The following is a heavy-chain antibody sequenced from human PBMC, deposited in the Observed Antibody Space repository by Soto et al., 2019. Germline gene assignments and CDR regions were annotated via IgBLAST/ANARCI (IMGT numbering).Heavy chain of an antibody. Sequence: GGSLRLSCAASGFTFSSYAMHWVRQAPGKGLEWVAVISYDGSNKYYADSVKGRFTISRDNSKNTLYLQMNSLRAEDTAVYYCARGLNYYDSSGSGVEAFDIWGQGTMVTVSS. CDR2: ISYDGSNK. V-gene: IGHV3-30-3*01. CDR3: ARGLNYYDSSGSGVEAFDI. J-gene: IGHJ3*02. D-gene: IGHD3-22*01. CDR1: GFTFSSYA.